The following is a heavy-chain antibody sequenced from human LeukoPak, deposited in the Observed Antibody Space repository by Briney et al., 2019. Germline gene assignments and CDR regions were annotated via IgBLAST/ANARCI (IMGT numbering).Heavy chain of an antibody. V-gene: IGHV4-61*05. D-gene: IGHD3-16*01. J-gene: IGHJ4*02. CDR3: ARVGRGDYTWGSYSFDY. Sequence: PSETLSLTCTVSGGSISSSSYYWGWIRQPPGKGLEWIGYISNSGSTNYNPSLKSRVTISVDTSKDQFSLRLSSVTAADTAVYYCARVGRGDYTWGSYSFDYWGQGTLVTVSS. CDR1: GGSISSSSYY. CDR2: ISNSGST.